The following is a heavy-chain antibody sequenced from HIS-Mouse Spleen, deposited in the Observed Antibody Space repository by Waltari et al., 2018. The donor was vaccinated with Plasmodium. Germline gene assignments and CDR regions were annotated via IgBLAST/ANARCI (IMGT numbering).Heavy chain of an antibody. CDR3: AKDRRSSSWYVDY. CDR1: GFTFSSYG. V-gene: IGHV3-30*18. Sequence: QVQLVESGGGVVQPGRSLRLSCAASGFTFSSYGMHWVRQAPGKGVDGVTVKSYDGSNKYYADSLKVRFTISRDNSKNTLYLQMNSLRAEDTAVYYCAKDRRSSSWYVDYWGQGTLVTVSS. CDR2: KSYDGSNK. D-gene: IGHD6-13*01. J-gene: IGHJ4*02.